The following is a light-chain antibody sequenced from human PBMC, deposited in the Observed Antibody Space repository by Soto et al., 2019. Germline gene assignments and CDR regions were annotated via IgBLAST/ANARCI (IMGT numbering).Light chain of an antibody. CDR3: QQYSNWPPWT. Sequence: EIVMTQSPATLAVSPGDTATLSCRASQSLGGNLAWYQQKPGQGPRLLIFRASSRATGVPARFSASGSGTEVTLTISGLQSEDFAIYYCQQYSNWPPWTFGPGTKVEIK. V-gene: IGKV3-15*01. CDR1: QSLGGN. J-gene: IGKJ1*01. CDR2: RAS.